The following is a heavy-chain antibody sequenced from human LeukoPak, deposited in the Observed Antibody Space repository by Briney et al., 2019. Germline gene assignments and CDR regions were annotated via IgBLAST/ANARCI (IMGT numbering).Heavy chain of an antibody. D-gene: IGHD2-15*01. CDR3: ARESGGSPYWYFDL. J-gene: IGHJ2*01. V-gene: IGHV3-21*04. CDR1: GFTFSSYS. Sequence: PGGSLRLSCAASGFTFSSYSMNWVRQAPGKGLEWVSSISSSSSYIYYADSVKGRFTISRDNSKNTLYLQMNSLRAEDTALYHCARESGGSPYWYFDLWGRGTLVTVSS. CDR2: ISSSSSYI.